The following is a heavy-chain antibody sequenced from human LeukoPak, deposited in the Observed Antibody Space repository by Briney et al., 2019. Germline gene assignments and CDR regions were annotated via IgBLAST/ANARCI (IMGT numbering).Heavy chain of an antibody. Sequence: SVKVSCKASGGTFSSYAISWVRQAPGQGLEWMGGIIPIFGTANYAQKFQGRVTITADKSTSTAYMELSSLRSEDTAVYYRTLGESNWFDPWGQGTLVTVSS. CDR3: TLGESNWFDP. J-gene: IGHJ5*02. CDR2: IIPIFGTA. V-gene: IGHV1-69*06. CDR1: GGTFSSYA. D-gene: IGHD3-10*01.